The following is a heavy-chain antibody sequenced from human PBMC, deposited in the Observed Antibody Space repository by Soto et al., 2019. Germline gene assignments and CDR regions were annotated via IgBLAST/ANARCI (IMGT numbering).Heavy chain of an antibody. D-gene: IGHD2-15*01. Sequence: SGPTMVNPTHTLTLTCSFSGFSLSTSGVGVGWIRQPPGKALEWLAHIYWSGDEHYRPSLKSRLSITKETSKNQVVLTMTNMHPPHKATYCCARGIAASPVFAFDIWAQGKMVNVSS. CDR1: GFSLSTSGVG. CDR3: ARGIAASPVFAFDI. V-gene: IGHV2-5*01. J-gene: IGHJ3*02. CDR2: IYWSGDE.